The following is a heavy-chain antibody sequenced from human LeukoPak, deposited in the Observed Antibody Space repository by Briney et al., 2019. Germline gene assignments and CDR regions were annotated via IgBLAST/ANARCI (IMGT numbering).Heavy chain of an antibody. V-gene: IGHV3-48*04. CDR2: ISSTISTI. J-gene: IGHJ3*02. CDR1: GFTFSNYN. D-gene: IGHD6-6*01. Sequence: GGSLRLSCAASGFTFSNYNMNWVRQAPGKGLEWVSYISSTISTIYYADSVKGRFTISRDNAKNSVYLQMNSLRAEDTAVYYCARDRTAAWTDDVFDIWGQGTMVTVSS. CDR3: ARDRTAAWTDDVFDI.